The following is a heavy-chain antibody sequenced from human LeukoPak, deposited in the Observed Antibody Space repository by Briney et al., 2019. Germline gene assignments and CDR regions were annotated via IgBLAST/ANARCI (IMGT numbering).Heavy chain of an antibody. J-gene: IGHJ4*02. CDR3: AKWDTYYDSSGYYFY. D-gene: IGHD3-22*01. V-gene: IGHV3-30*18. Sequence: GGSLRLSCAASGFTFSAYSMHWVRQAPGKGLEWVAIISYDGSDKYYADSVKGRFTISRDNSKNTLYLQMNSLRAEDTAVYYCAKWDTYYDSSGYYFYWGQGTLVTVSS. CDR1: GFTFSAYS. CDR2: ISYDGSDK.